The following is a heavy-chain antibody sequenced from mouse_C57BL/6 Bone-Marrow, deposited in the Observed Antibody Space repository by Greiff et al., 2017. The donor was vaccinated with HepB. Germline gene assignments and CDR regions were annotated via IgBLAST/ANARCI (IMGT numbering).Heavy chain of an antibody. CDR3: ARGDYYGSSPAWFAY. J-gene: IGHJ3*01. CDR2: IDPNSGGT. V-gene: IGHV1-72*01. Sequence: QVQLQQPGAELVKPGASVKLSCKASGYTFTSYWMHWVKQRPGRGLEWIGRIDPNSGGTKYNEKFKSKATLTVDKPSSTAYMQLSSLTSEDSAVYYCARGDYYGSSPAWFAYCGQGTLVTVSA. CDR1: GYTFTSYW. D-gene: IGHD1-1*01.